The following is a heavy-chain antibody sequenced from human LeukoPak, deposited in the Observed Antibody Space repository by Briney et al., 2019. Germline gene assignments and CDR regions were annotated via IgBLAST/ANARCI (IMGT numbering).Heavy chain of an antibody. CDR1: GFTPSSYW. CDR2: ISPDGTST. V-gene: IGHV3-74*01. Sequence: PGGSLRLSCAASGFTPSSYWMHWVRQAPGKGLVWVSRISPDGTSTYYADSMKGRFTMSRDNPQNTLYLQGNSLTVEDTAVYYCARAPGSNYGRFEYWGQGTLVTASS. J-gene: IGHJ4*02. D-gene: IGHD3-10*01. CDR3: ARAPGSNYGRFEY.